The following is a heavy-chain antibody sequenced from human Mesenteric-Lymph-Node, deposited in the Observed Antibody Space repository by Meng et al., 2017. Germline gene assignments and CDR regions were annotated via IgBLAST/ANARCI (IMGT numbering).Heavy chain of an antibody. J-gene: IGHJ4*02. V-gene: IGHV3-43D*03. Sequence: GGSLRLSCAASGFTFDDYAMHWVRQAPGKGLEWVSLISWDGGSTYYADSVKGRFTISRDNSKNSLYLQMNSLRAEDTALYYCAKDTNYYDSSGYYNSGGPGGQFDYWGQGTLVTVSS. CDR2: ISWDGGST. D-gene: IGHD3-22*01. CDR1: GFTFDDYA. CDR3: AKDTNYYDSSGYYNSGGPGGQFDY.